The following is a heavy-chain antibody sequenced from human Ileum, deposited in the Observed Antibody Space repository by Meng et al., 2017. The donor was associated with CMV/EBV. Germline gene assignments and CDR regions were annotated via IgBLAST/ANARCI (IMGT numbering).Heavy chain of an antibody. V-gene: IGHV6-1*01. CDR2: TYYMSKWNN. CDR3: ARGQFSALVF. Sequence: VLLQPSGPGLVWPSPKLPITCAISGDSVFNKNVAWTWIRQSPSRGLEWLGMTYYMSKWNNDYAASVESRIIVNLDTFTNQLSLQLNSVTPDDTAVYCCARGQFSALVFWGQGTLVTVSS. CDR1: GDSVFNKNVA. J-gene: IGHJ4*02. D-gene: IGHD4-11*01.